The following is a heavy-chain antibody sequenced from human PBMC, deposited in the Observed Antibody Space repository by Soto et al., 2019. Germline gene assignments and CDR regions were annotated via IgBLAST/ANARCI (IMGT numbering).Heavy chain of an antibody. V-gene: IGHV4-34*01. CDR1: SGSFSGYY. Sequence: SETLSLTCSIYSGSFSGYYWSWIRQPPGKGLEWIGEISQSGNTNYSPSLKSRVSISIDTSKKQFSLNLASVSAADTAVYYCARAPKVSGSSQTRPDFWGQGALVTVSS. CDR2: ISQSGNT. J-gene: IGHJ4*02. CDR3: ARAPKVSGSSQTRPDF. D-gene: IGHD6-6*01.